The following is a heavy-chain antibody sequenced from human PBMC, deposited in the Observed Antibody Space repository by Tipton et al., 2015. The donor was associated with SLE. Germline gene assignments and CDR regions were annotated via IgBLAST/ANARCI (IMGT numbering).Heavy chain of an antibody. V-gene: IGHV3-23*01. CDR3: AVVYSSGYGLDY. CDR2: ISGSGGST. J-gene: IGHJ4*02. CDR1: GFTFSSYA. Sequence: GSLRLSCAASGFTFSSYAMSWVRQAPGKGLEWVSAISGSGGSTYYADSVKGRFTISRDNSKNTLYLQMNSLRAEDTAVYYCAVVYSSGYGLDYWGQGTLVTVSS. D-gene: IGHD6-19*01.